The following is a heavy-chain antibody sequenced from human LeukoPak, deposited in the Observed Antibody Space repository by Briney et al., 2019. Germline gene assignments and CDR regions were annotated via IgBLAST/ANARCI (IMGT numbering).Heavy chain of an antibody. CDR1: GGSISSRSYY. CDR3: ARLDYSNYPDY. D-gene: IGHD4-11*01. Sequence: SETLSLTCTVSGGSISSRSYYWGWIRQPPGMGLEWIGSIYYSGSTNYNPSLKSRVTISVDTSKNQFSLKLSSVTAADTAVYYCARLDYSNYPDYWGQGTLVTVSS. V-gene: IGHV4-39*07. CDR2: IYYSGST. J-gene: IGHJ4*02.